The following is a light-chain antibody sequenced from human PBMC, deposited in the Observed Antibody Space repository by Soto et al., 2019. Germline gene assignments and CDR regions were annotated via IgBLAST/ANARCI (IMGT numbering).Light chain of an antibody. Sequence: DIQMTQSPSTLSASVGDTVTITCRASQRINKLLAWYQQKPGKAPKLLIYEASALEGGVPSRFSGSGAGTDFTVTISSLQPDDFATYYGLQYRTYPWKFGQGTKVEIK. CDR3: LQYRTYPWK. CDR1: QRINKL. V-gene: IGKV1-5*03. CDR2: EAS. J-gene: IGKJ1*01.